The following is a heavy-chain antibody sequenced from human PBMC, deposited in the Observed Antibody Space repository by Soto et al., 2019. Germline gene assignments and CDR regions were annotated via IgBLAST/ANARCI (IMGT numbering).Heavy chain of an antibody. J-gene: IGHJ6*02. CDR1: GYTFSSYD. CDR2: MNPKSGHT. D-gene: IGHD4-17*01. Sequence: QVQLVQSGAEVKKPGASVKVSCKASGYTFSSYDINWVRQATGQGLEWMGWMNPKSGHTGSAQKFXXRXTXNRDTSISTDYMELGSLRSEDTAIYYWARTDGDLDVWGQGTTVTVSS. CDR3: ARTDGDLDV. V-gene: IGHV1-8*01.